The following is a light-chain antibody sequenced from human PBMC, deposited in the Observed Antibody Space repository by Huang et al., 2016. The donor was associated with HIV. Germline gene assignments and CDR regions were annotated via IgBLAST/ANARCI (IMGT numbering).Light chain of an antibody. CDR3: MQAIQIPT. CDR2: LGS. Sequence: DIVMPQSPLSLPVHPGEPASISCRSSQSLLNRNGYNYLDWYLQKQGQSPQLLIYLGSNRASGVPDRCSGSGSGTDFTLKISRVEAEDVGIYYCMQAIQIPTFGPGTKVDIK. CDR1: QSLLNRNGYNY. V-gene: IGKV2-28*01. J-gene: IGKJ3*01.